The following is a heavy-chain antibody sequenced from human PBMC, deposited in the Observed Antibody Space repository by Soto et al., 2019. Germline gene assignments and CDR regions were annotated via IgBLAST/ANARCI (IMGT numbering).Heavy chain of an antibody. CDR1: GFTFSSYD. Sequence: PGGSLRLSCAASGFTFSSYDMHWVRQATGKGLEWVSAIGTAGDTYYPGSVKGRFTISRENAKNSLYLQMNSLRAGDTAVYYCARSPYSGSYYTEYYFDYWGQGTLVTVSS. V-gene: IGHV3-13*04. CDR3: ARSPYSGSYYTEYYFDY. D-gene: IGHD1-26*01. J-gene: IGHJ4*02. CDR2: IGTAGDT.